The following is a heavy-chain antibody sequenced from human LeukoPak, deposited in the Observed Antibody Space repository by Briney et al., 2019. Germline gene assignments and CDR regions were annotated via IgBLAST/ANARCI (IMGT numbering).Heavy chain of an antibody. J-gene: IGHJ4*02. D-gene: IGHD5-18*01. CDR1: GFTFSSYA. Sequence: GGSLRLSCAASGFTFSSYAMNWVRQAPGKGLEWVSAISSSGVSTYYADSVKGRFTISRDNSKNTLYLQMNSLRAEDTAVYYCAKAPANYVDTAMGTFDYWGQGTLVTVSS. CDR2: ISSSGVST. CDR3: AKAPANYVDTAMGTFDY. V-gene: IGHV3-23*01.